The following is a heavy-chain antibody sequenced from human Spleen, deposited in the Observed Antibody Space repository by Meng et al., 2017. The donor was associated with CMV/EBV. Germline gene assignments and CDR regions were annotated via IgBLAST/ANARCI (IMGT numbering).Heavy chain of an antibody. J-gene: IGHJ6*02. CDR2: VKRDGGIT. Sequence: GGSLRLSCEASGFTFSGHWMHWVRQAPGKGLVWVSRVKRDGGITNYADSVKGRFTISRDNAKNSLYLQMNSLRAEDTAVYYCAKELYGSSWLEKYYYGMDVWGQGTTVTVSS. D-gene: IGHD6-13*01. CDR1: GFTFSGHW. V-gene: IGHV3-74*01. CDR3: AKELYGSSWLEKYYYGMDV.